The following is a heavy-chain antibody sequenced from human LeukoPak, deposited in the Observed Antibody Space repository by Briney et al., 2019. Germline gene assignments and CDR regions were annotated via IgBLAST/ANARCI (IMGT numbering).Heavy chain of an antibody. D-gene: IGHD1-1*01. CDR3: ARIIPVQLERGGY. CDR2: ISWNSGSI. V-gene: IGHV3-9*01. J-gene: IGHJ4*02. CDR1: GFIFDDYA. Sequence: PGRSLRLSCAASGFIFDDYAMHWVRQAPGKGLEWVSGISWNSGSIGYADSVKGRFTISRDNSKNTLYLQMNSLRPEDTALYYCARIIPVQLERGGYWGQGTLVTVSS.